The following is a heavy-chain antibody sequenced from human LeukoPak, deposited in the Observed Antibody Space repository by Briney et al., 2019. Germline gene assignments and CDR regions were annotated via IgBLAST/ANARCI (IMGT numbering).Heavy chain of an antibody. D-gene: IGHD7-27*01. CDR3: AKRATGGLYYFDY. CDR2: FSGASGNT. J-gene: IGHJ4*02. Sequence: GGSLRLSCAASGFTVSSDYMSWVRQAPGKGLEWISTFSGASGNTYYAASVRGRFTISRDNSKNTLFLQMNSLRAEDTAVYYCAKRATGGLYYFDYWGQGILVTVSS. CDR1: GFTVSSDY. V-gene: IGHV3-23*01.